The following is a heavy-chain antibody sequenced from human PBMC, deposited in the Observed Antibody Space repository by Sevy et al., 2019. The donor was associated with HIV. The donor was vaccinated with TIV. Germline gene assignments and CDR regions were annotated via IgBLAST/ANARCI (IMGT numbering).Heavy chain of an antibody. CDR1: GYTFTGYY. Sequence: ASVKVSCKASGYTFTGYYMHWVRQAPGQGLEWMGWINPNSGGTNYAQKFQGRVTMTRDTSISTAYMELSRLRSDDTAVYYCARDYPSYYGYSSGIDAFDIWGQGTMVTVSS. CDR2: INPNSGGT. V-gene: IGHV1-2*02. D-gene: IGHD6-19*01. CDR3: ARDYPSYYGYSSGIDAFDI. J-gene: IGHJ3*02.